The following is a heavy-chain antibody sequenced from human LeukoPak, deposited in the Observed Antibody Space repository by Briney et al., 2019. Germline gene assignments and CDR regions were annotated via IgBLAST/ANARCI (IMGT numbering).Heavy chain of an antibody. J-gene: IGHJ4*02. Sequence: SETLSLTCTVSGGSISSGSYYWSWIRQPAGKGLEWIGRIYTSGSTNYNPSLKSRVTISVDTSKNQFSLKLSSVTAADTAVYYRARAHPEEVPESPYDIAPHFDYWGQGTLVTVSS. V-gene: IGHV4-61*02. CDR3: ARAHPEEVPESPYDIAPHFDY. D-gene: IGHD3-9*01. CDR2: IYTSGST. CDR1: GGSISSGSYY.